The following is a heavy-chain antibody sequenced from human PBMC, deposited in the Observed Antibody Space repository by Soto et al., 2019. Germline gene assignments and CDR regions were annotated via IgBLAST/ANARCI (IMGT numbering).Heavy chain of an antibody. Sequence: LRLSCAVSGFTFSSYWMHWVRQAPGKGVLGVSRIDSDGSSTSYEDSVKGRFTISRDNSKNTLYLQMNSLSAEDTAVYYCANPFSGSYYERWGQGTFVTGSS. V-gene: IGHV3-74*01. CDR1: GFTFSSYW. J-gene: IGHJ4*02. CDR3: ANPFSGSYYER. CDR2: IDSDGSST. D-gene: IGHD1-26*01.